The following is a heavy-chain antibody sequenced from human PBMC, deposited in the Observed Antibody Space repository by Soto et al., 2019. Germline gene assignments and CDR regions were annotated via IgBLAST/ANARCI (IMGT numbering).Heavy chain of an antibody. CDR3: ARGTRRFGELFDAFDI. CDR2: ISAYNGNA. Sequence: QVQLVQSGYEVKEPGASVTVSCKASGYTFNNYGIPWVRQAPGQGLEWIGWISAYNGNANYAQQCQGRVTLTRDTSTSTAYLELRSLRADDTAVDYCARGTRRFGELFDAFDIWGQGTMGPVSS. J-gene: IGHJ3*02. V-gene: IGHV1-18*01. CDR1: GYTFNNYG. D-gene: IGHD3-10*01.